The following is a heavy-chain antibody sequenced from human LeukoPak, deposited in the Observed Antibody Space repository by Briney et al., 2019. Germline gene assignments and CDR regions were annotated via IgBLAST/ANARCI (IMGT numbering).Heavy chain of an antibody. CDR1: GFTFSSYA. V-gene: IGHV3-23*01. CDR2: ISGSGGST. Sequence: GGSLRLSCAASGFTFSSYAMSWVRQAPGKGLEWVSIISGSGGSTYYADSVKGRFTISRDNSKNTLYLQMNSLRAEDTAVYYCAKVGHQPVDYLDHWGQGTLVTVSS. J-gene: IGHJ4*02. CDR3: AKVGHQPVDYLDH. D-gene: IGHD2-2*01.